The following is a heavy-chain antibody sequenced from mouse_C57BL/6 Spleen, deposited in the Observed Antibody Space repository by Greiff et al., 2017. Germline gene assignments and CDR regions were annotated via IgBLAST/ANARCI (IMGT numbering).Heavy chain of an antibody. V-gene: IGHV1-69*01. Sequence: QVQLQQPGAELVMPGASVKLSCKASGYTFTSSWMHWVKQRPGQGLEWIGEIDPSDSYTNYNQKFKGKSTLTVDKSSSTAYMQLSSLTSEDSAVYYCASDYGSSYSFAYWGQGTLVTVSA. J-gene: IGHJ3*01. CDR3: ASDYGSSYSFAY. CDR2: IDPSDSYT. CDR1: GYTFTSSW. D-gene: IGHD1-1*01.